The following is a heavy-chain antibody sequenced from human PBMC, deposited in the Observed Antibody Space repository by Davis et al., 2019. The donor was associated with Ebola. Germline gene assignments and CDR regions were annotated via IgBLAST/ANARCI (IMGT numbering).Heavy chain of an antibody. CDR1: GGTFTSYA. V-gene: IGHV1-69*13. CDR3: ASRSYDFWSGYGYYFYDMDV. J-gene: IGHJ6*04. D-gene: IGHD3-3*01. CDR2: IMPMLGTA. Sequence: SVKVSCKASGGTFTSYAISWVRQAPGQGPEWMGGIMPMLGTANYAEKFQGRVTITADESTSTAYMELSSLRSDDTAVYYCASRSYDFWSGYGYYFYDMDVWGKGTTVTVSS.